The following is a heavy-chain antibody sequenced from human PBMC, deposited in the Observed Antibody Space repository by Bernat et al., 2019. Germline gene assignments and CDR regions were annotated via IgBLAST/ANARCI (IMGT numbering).Heavy chain of an antibody. Sequence: QVQLQESGPGLVKLSQTLSLTRTVSGGPISSGGYYWSWIRQHPGKGLEWIGYIYYSGSTHYNPSLRSRATISVDTSKNQVTLRLSSVTAADTAVYDCARDGGYSGSYLPLDYWGQGTLVTVSS. CDR1: GGPISSGGYY. CDR3: ARDGGYSGSYLPLDY. D-gene: IGHD1-26*01. CDR2: IYYSGST. V-gene: IGHV4-31*03. J-gene: IGHJ4*02.